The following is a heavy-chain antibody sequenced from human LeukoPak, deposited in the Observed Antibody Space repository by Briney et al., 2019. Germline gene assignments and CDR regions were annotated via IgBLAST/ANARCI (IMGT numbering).Heavy chain of an antibody. CDR2: INHSGST. V-gene: IGHV4-34*01. D-gene: IGHD6-13*01. CDR1: GGSFSGYY. J-gene: IGHJ4*02. CDR3: ARRRHSSSWSPGIEY. Sequence: PSETLSLTCAVYGGSFSGYYWSWIRQPPGKGLEWIGEINHSGSTNYNPSLKSRVTISVDTSKNQFSLKLSSVTAADTAVYYCARRRHSSSWSPGIEYWGQGTLVTVSS.